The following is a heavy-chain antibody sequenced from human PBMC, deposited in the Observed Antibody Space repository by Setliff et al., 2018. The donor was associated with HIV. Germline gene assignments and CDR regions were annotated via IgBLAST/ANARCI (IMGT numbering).Heavy chain of an antibody. CDR2: VSGSGATT. CDR1: GFTFRNSA. V-gene: IGHV3-23*01. D-gene: IGHD1-7*01. J-gene: IGHJ5*02. Sequence: PGGSLRLSCVASGFTFRNSAVSWTRQAPGKGLQWVSAVSGSGATTYYAASVKGRFTISRDNLKSMVYLQMNSLRAEDTAIYYCAKAHPGAYNWNYYNPPRWFDPWGQGTLVTVSS. CDR3: AKAHPGAYNWNYYNPPRWFDP.